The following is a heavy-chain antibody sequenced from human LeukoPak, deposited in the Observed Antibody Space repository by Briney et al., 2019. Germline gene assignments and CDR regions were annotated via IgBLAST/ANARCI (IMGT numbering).Heavy chain of an antibody. CDR2: IYYSGST. Sequence: PSDTLSLTCPVSGGSISSYYWSRIRQPPGKGLEWIGYIYYSGSTNYNPSLKSRVTISVDTSKNQFSLKMSSVTAADTAVYYCARVQGDYYILTGYYWYYFDYWGQGTLVTVSS. CDR3: ARVQGDYYILTGYYWYYFDY. D-gene: IGHD3-9*01. CDR1: GGSISSYY. V-gene: IGHV4-59*01. J-gene: IGHJ4*02.